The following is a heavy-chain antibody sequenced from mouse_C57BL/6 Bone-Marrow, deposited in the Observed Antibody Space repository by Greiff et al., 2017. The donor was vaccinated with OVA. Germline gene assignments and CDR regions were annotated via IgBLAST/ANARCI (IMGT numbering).Heavy chain of an antibody. V-gene: IGHV3-6*01. CDR3: ARAQATIAWFAY. J-gene: IGHJ3*01. D-gene: IGHD3-2*02. CDR2: ISYDGSN. CDR1: GYSITSGYY. Sequence: EVKLVESGPGLVKPSQSLSLTCSVTGYSITSGYYWNWIRQFPGNKLEWMGYISYDGSNNYNPSLKNRISITRDTSKNQFFLKLNSVTTEDTATYYCARAQATIAWFAYWGQGTLVTVSA.